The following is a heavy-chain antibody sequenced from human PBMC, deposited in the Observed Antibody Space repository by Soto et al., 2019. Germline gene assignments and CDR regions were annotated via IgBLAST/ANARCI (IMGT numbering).Heavy chain of an antibody. J-gene: IGHJ3*01. CDR1: GDSVSSDITS. CDR3: ASGNAFDV. Sequence: QGQLQQSGPGLVKPSQTLSLTCAISGDSVSSDITSWNWIRQSPSRGLEWLGRTYYRSKWFHDYAASVKSRITINPDTSKNQFSLELNSMTPEDTAVYYCASGNAFDVWGQGTVVPVSS. V-gene: IGHV6-1*01. CDR2: TYYRSKWFH.